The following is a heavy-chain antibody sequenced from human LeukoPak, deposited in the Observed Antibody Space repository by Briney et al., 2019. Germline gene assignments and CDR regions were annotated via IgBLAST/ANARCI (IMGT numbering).Heavy chain of an antibody. J-gene: IGHJ4*02. V-gene: IGHV4-34*01. Sequence: SETLSLTCAVYGGSFSGYYWSWIRQPPGKGLGWIGEINHSGSTNYNPSLKSRVTISVDTSKNQFSLKLSSVTAADTAVYYCASGYDYFDYWGQGTLVTVSS. CDR1: GGSFSGYY. D-gene: IGHD4-17*01. CDR3: ASGYDYFDY. CDR2: INHSGST.